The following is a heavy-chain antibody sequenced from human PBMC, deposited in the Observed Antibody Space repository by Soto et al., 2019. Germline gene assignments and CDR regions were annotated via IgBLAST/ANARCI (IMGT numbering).Heavy chain of an antibody. D-gene: IGHD4-17*01. V-gene: IGHV1-18*01. J-gene: IGHJ5*02. CDR1: GYTFTSYG. CDR2: ISAYNGNT. CDR3: ARDPPQALRWSNPGLFSPYNWFDP. Sequence: ASVKVSCKASGYTFTSYGISWVRQAPGQGLEWMGWISAYNGNTNYAQKLQGRVTMTTDTSTSTAYMELRSLRSDDTAVYYCARDPPQALRWSNPGLFSPYNWFDPWGQGTLVTVSS.